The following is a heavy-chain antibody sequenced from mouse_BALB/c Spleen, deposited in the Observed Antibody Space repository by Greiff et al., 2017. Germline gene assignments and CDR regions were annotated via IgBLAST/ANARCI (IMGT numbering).Heavy chain of an antibody. J-gene: IGHJ4*01. CDR3: TRREYYAMDD. CDR2: IDPETGGT. CDR1: GYTFTDYE. V-gene: IGHV1-15*01. Sequence: VQLQQSGAELVRPGASVTLSCKASGYTFTDYEMHWVKQTPVHGLEWIGAIDPETGGTAYNQKFKGKATLTADKSSSTAYMELRSLTSEDSAVYYCTRREYYAMDDWGQGTSVTVSS.